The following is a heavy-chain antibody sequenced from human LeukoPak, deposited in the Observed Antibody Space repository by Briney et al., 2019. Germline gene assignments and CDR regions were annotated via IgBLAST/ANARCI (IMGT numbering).Heavy chain of an antibody. CDR1: GFTFSSYS. J-gene: IGHJ4*02. CDR3: ARDSQMADFDY. Sequence: GGSLRLSRAASGFTFSSYSMNWVRQAPGKGLEWVSSIISSSYIYYAGSVKGRFTISRDNAKNSLYLQMNSLRAEDTAVYYCARDSQMADFDYWGQGTLVTVSS. V-gene: IGHV3-21*01. D-gene: IGHD5-24*01. CDR2: IISSSYI.